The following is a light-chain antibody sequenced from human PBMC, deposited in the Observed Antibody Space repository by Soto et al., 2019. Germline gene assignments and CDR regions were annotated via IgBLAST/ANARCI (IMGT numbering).Light chain of an antibody. CDR2: DVS. J-gene: IGLJ2*01. CDR1: SSNVGTYNS. Sequence: QSVLAQPASVSASPGQSITISCTGTSSNVGTYNSVSWYQQHPGKAPKLLIYDVSNRPSGVSNRFSGSKSGNTASLIISGLQAEDEADYYFSSYTSTNTPPVVFGGGTKVTVL. CDR3: SSYTSTNTPPVV. V-gene: IGLV2-14*03.